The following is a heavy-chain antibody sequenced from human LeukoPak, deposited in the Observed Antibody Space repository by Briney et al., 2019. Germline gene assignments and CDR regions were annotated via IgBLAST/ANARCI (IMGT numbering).Heavy chain of an antibody. Sequence: GGSLRLSCAASGFTFNGYAMSWVRQAPGKGLEWVSDISGSGLSTYYADSVKGRFTISRDNSKNTLYLQMTSLRAEDTALYYCAKHQSSGWLPNWFDPWGQGSLVTVSS. CDR1: GFTFNGYA. J-gene: IGHJ5*02. V-gene: IGHV3-23*01. CDR2: ISGSGLST. D-gene: IGHD6-19*01. CDR3: AKHQSSGWLPNWFDP.